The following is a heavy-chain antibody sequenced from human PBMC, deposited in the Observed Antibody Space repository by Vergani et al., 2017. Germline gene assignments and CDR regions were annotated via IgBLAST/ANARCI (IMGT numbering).Heavy chain of an antibody. CDR2: IWYDGSNK. CDR3: AKVGEIFGVVGYGMDV. Sequence: QVQLVESGGGVVQPGRSLRLSCAASGFTFSSYGMHWVRQAPGKGLEWVAVIWYDGSNKYYADSVKGRFTISRDNSKNTLYLQMNSLRAEDTAVYYCAKVGEIFGVVGYGMDVWGQGTTVTVSS. J-gene: IGHJ6*02. D-gene: IGHD3-3*01. V-gene: IGHV3-33*06. CDR1: GFTFSSYG.